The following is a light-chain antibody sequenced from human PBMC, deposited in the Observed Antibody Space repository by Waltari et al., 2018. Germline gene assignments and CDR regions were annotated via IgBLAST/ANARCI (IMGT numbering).Light chain of an antibody. CDR2: GAS. V-gene: IGKV3-20*01. CDR3: QHYVRLPVT. J-gene: IGKJ1*01. Sequence: EIVLTQSLGTLSLSPGERATLSCRASQSVGRSLAWYQQKPGQAPRLLIYGASIRATGIPDRFSGGGSGTDFSLTISRLEPEDFAAYHCQHYVRLPVTFGQGTKVEIK. CDR1: QSVGRS.